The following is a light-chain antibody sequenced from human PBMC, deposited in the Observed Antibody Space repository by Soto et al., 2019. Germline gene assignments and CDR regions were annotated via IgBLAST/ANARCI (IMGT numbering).Light chain of an antibody. CDR2: KYT. J-gene: IGLJ2*01. V-gene: IGLV3-25*03. CDR3: QSADGSGSYVV. Sequence: SSELTQPPSVSVSPGQTARITCSGDALPNQYAYWYQQKPGQAPVLLIYKYTERPSGIPERFSGSSSGTTVTLTISGVQAEDEADYCCQSADGSGSYVVFGGGTKVTVL. CDR1: ALPNQY.